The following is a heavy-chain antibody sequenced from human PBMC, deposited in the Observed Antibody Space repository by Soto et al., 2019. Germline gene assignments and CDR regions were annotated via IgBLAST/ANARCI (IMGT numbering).Heavy chain of an antibody. Sequence: GGSLRLSCAASGFTFSSYAMSWVRQAPGKGLEWVSAISGSGGSTYYADSVKGRFTISRDNSKNTLYLQMNSLRAEDTAVYYCAKDGVPAAMEGSYFDYWGQGTLVTVSS. CDR3: AKDGVPAAMEGSYFDY. V-gene: IGHV3-23*01. J-gene: IGHJ4*02. CDR1: GFTFSSYA. CDR2: ISGSGGST. D-gene: IGHD2-2*01.